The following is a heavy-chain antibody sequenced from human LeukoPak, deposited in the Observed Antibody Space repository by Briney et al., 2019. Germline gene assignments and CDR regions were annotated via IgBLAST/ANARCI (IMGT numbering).Heavy chain of an antibody. CDR3: AKDSGYSSGWIPDY. CDR2: ISWDGGST. CDR1: GFTFDDYA. V-gene: IGHV3-43D*03. Sequence: GRSLRLSCAASGFTFDDYAMHWVRQAPGKGLEWVSLISWDGGSTYYADSVKGRFTISRDNSKNSLYLQMNRLRAEDTALYYCAKDSGYSSGWIPDYWGQGTLVTVSS. D-gene: IGHD6-19*01. J-gene: IGHJ4*02.